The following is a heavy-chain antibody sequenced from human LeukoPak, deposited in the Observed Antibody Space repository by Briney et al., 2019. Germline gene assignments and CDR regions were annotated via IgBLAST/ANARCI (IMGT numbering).Heavy chain of an antibody. D-gene: IGHD3-9*01. J-gene: IGHJ5*02. CDR1: GYTFTSYG. CDR2: ISAYNGNT. CDR3: ARMRSPNYDILTGYPGFNWFDP. V-gene: IGHV1-18*01. Sequence: ASVKVSCKASGYTFTSYGISWVRQAPGQGLEWMGWISAYNGNTDYAQKLQGRVTMTTDTSTSTAYMELRSLRSDDTAVYYCARMRSPNYDILTGYPGFNWFDPWGQGTLVTVSS.